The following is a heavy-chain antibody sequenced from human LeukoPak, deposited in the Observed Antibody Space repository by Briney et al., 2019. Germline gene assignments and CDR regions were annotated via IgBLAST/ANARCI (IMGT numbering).Heavy chain of an antibody. D-gene: IGHD2-15*01. CDR2: IYHSGST. V-gene: IGHV4-4*02. CDR1: GGSISSSNW. Sequence: SETLSLTCAVSGGSISSSNWWSWVRQPPGKGLEWIGEIYHSGSTNYNPSLKSRVTISVDKFKNQFSLKLSSVTAADTAVYYCARVEVLLPAYFDYWGQGTLVTVSS. CDR3: ARVEVLLPAYFDY. J-gene: IGHJ4*02.